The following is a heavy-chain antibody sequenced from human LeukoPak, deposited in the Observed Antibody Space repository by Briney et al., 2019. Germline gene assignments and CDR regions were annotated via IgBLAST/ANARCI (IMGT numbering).Heavy chain of an antibody. D-gene: IGHD2/OR15-2a*01. CDR1: GFTFSSSW. J-gene: IGHJ4*02. CDR3: ARNRARFDY. CDR2: IKQDGSDK. V-gene: IGHV3-7*04. Sequence: GGSLRLSCAASGFTFSSSWMSWVRQASGKGLEWVATIKQDGSDKYFVDSVKGRFTISRDNAKNSLYLQMNSLRAEDMAVYYCARNRARFDYWGQGTLVTVSS.